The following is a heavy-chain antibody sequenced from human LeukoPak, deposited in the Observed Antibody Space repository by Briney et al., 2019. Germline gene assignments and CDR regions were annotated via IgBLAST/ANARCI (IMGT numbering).Heavy chain of an antibody. CDR1: GATFSIYA. D-gene: IGHD3-22*01. V-gene: IGHV1-69*06. J-gene: IGHJ3*02. CDR3: ASHPTDYYDSSGWAFDI. CDR2: IIPIFGTA. Sequence: GASVTLSCKASGATFSIYAISWVRQAPGQGLEWMGGIIPIFGTANYAQKFQGRVTITADKSTSTAYMELSSLRSEDTAVYYCASHPTDYYDSSGWAFDIWGQGTMVTVSS.